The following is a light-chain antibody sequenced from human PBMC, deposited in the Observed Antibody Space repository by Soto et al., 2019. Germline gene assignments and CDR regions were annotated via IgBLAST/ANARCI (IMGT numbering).Light chain of an antibody. Sequence: QSSLTQPASVSVSPGQSITTSCTGTSSDVGAYIFVSWYQQHPGKAPKLMIYDIINRPSGVSNRFSGSKSGNTASLTISGLQAEDEADYYCVSFTTSRSYVFGTGTKVTVL. V-gene: IGLV2-14*03. J-gene: IGLJ1*01. CDR1: SSDVGAYIF. CDR3: VSFTTSRSYV. CDR2: DII.